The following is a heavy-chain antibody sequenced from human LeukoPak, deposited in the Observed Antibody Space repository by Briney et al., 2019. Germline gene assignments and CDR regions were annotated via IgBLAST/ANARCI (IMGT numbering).Heavy chain of an antibody. J-gene: IGHJ4*02. Sequence: PSETLSLTCTVSGGSISSSSYYWGWIRQPPGKGLEWIGSIYYSGSTYYNPSLKSRVTISVDTSKNQFSLKLSSVTAADTAVYYCARVTYYYDSSGYSTTYYFDYWGQGTLVTVSS. D-gene: IGHD3-22*01. CDR2: IYYSGST. V-gene: IGHV4-39*07. CDR3: ARVTYYYDSSGYSTTYYFDY. CDR1: GGSISSSSYY.